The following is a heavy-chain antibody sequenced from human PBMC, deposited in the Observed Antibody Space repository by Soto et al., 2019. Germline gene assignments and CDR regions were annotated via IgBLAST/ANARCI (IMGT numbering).Heavy chain of an antibody. CDR1: GYTFTSYD. CDR2: IIPIFGTA. V-gene: IGHV1-69*13. D-gene: IGHD3-3*01. Sequence: SVKVSCKASGYTFTSYDINWVRQAPGQGLEWMGGIIPIFGTANYAQKFQGRVTITADESTSTAYMELSSLRSEDTAVYYCARPRITIFGVGYYFDYWGQGTLVTVS. CDR3: ARPRITIFGVGYYFDY. J-gene: IGHJ4*02.